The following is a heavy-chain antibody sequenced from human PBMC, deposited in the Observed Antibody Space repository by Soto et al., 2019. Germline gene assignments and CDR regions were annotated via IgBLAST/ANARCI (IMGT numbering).Heavy chain of an antibody. J-gene: IGHJ6*02. CDR1: GFTFSRFW. Sequence: EVQLVESGGGLVQPGGSLRLSCAASGFTFSRFWMSWVRQAPGKGLEWVANIKKDGSVQYYLDSVKGRFTISRDNDKNSLYLQMNNLRAEDTAVYYCANGWGFGAPHGMDVWGQGTTVTVSS. CDR3: ANGWGFGAPHGMDV. CDR2: IKKDGSVQ. D-gene: IGHD3-10*01. V-gene: IGHV3-7*03.